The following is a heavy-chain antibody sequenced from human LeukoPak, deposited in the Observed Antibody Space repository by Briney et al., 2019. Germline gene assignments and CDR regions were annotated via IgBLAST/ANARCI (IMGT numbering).Heavy chain of an antibody. D-gene: IGHD3-22*01. J-gene: IGHJ4*02. CDR3: ARHPKFSGYVDY. CDR2: IYYSGNT. CDR1: GVSISSSDSY. V-gene: IGHV4-39*01. Sequence: SETLSLTCTVSGVSISSSDSYWGWIRQPPGKGLEWIGSIYYSGNTYYNASLKSQVSISIDTSKNRFSLKLTSVTAADTAVYYCARHPKFSGYVDYWGQGTLVTVSS.